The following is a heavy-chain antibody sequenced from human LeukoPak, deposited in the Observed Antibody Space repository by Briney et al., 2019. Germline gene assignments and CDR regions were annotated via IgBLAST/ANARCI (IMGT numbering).Heavy chain of an antibody. CDR1: GYTFTSYG. J-gene: IGHJ4*02. D-gene: IGHD3-22*01. Sequence: ASVKVSCKASGYTFTSYGISWVRQAPGQGLEWMGWISAYNGNTNYAQKLQGRVTMTTDASTSKAHMELRSLRSDDTAVYYCARTPPWDSSGYYGWGQGTLVTVSS. CDR3: ARTPPWDSSGYYG. V-gene: IGHV1-18*01. CDR2: ISAYNGNT.